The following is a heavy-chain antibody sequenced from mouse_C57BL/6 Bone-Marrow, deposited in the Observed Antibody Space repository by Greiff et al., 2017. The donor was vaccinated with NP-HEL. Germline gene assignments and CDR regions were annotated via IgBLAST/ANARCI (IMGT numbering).Heavy chain of an antibody. V-gene: IGHV5-6*01. CDR2: ISSGGSYT. D-gene: IGHD1-1*01. CDR3: ARGDYYGSSTWFAY. Sequence: EVKLMESGGDLVKPGGSLKLSCAASGFTFSSYGMSWVRQTPDKRLEWVATISSGGSYTYYPDSVKGRFTISRDNAKNTLYLQMSSLKSEDTAMYYCARGDYYGSSTWFAYWGQGTLVTVSA. CDR1: GFTFSSYG. J-gene: IGHJ3*01.